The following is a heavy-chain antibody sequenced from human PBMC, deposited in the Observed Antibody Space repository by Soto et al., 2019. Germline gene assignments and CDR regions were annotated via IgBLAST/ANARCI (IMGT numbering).Heavy chain of an antibody. CDR3: ARDGFARVHYDFWSGHYYYGMDV. V-gene: IGHV4-61*01. J-gene: IGHJ6*02. D-gene: IGHD3-3*01. CDR2: IYYSGST. Sequence: SETLSLTCTLSGGSIDSSSYYWGWIRQPPGMGLEWIGYIYYSGSTNYNPSLKSRVTISVDTSKNQFSLKLSSVTAADTAVYYCARDGFARVHYDFWSGHYYYGMDVWGQGTTVTVSS. CDR1: GGSIDSSSYY.